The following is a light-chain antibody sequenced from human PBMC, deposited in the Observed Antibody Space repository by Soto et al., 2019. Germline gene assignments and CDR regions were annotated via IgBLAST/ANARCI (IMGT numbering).Light chain of an antibody. Sequence: DIQLTQSPSTLSASVGDRVTITCRASQNVNSWVAWYQQKPGKAPKFLIYDASNLESGVPSRFSGRGSGTEFTLTISNPQPGDFATYYCQRYNSNSRTFGQGTRV. J-gene: IGKJ1*01. V-gene: IGKV1-5*01. CDR3: QRYNSNSRT. CDR2: DAS. CDR1: QNVNSW.